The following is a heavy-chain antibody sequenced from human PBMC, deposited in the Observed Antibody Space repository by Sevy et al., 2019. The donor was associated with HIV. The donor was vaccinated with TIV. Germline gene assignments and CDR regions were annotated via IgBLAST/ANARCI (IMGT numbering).Heavy chain of an antibody. J-gene: IGHJ6*02. V-gene: IGHV1-69*13. CDR3: ARDTCSGGSCFHGMDV. CDR1: GGTFSSYA. D-gene: IGHD2-15*01. Sequence: ASVTVSCKASGGTFSSYAISWVRQAPGQGLEWMGGIIPIFGTANYAQKFQGRVTITADESTSTAYMELSSLRSEDTAVYYCARDTCSGGSCFHGMDVWGQGTTVTVSS. CDR2: IIPIFGTA.